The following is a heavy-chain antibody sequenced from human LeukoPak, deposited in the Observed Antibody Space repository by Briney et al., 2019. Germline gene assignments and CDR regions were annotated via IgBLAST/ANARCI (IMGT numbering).Heavy chain of an antibody. J-gene: IGHJ6*03. CDR3: AKNGDTMVRGENRNIYYYYYYMDV. CDR2: IRSKAYGGTA. D-gene: IGHD3-10*01. V-gene: IGHV3-49*04. Sequence: GGSLRLSCTGSGFIFGDYAMNWVRQAPGKGLECVGVIRSKAYGGTAEYAASVKGRFTISRDDSKSIAYLQMSSLKTEDTAVYYCAKNGDTMVRGENRNIYYYYYYMDVWGKGTTVTVSS. CDR1: GFIFGDYA.